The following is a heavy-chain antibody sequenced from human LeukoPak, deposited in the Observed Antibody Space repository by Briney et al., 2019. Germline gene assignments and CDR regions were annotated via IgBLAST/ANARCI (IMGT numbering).Heavy chain of an antibody. CDR2: SYTSGST. CDR3: ARGGGDWGFHQSDY. CDR1: GGSFCSGSYY. Sequence: SETLSLTCTVSGGSFCSGSYYWRWIRQPAGKGLEWIGRSYTSGSTNYNPSLKSRVTISVDTSKNQFSLKLSSVTAADTAVYYCARGGGDWGFHQSDYWGQGTLVTVSS. D-gene: IGHD2-21*01. V-gene: IGHV4-61*02. J-gene: IGHJ4*02.